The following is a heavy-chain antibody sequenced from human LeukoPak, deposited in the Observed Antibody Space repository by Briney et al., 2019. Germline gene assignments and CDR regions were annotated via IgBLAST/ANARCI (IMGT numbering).Heavy chain of an antibody. J-gene: IGHJ6*02. D-gene: IGHD2/OR15-2a*01. CDR3: ASLQNVPSYYYYYVMDV. CDR1: GFIFDDYA. V-gene: IGHV3-74*01. Sequence: GGSLRLSCAVSGFIFDDYAMHWVRQAPGKGLVWVSRINSDGSTTNYADSVKGRFTISRDNAKNTLFLQMNSLRAEDTAVYYCASLQNVPSYYYYYVMDVWGQGTTVTVSS. CDR2: INSDGSTT.